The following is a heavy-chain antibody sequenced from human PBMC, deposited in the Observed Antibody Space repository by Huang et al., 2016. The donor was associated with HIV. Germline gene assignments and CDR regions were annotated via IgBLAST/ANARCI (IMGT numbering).Heavy chain of an antibody. J-gene: IGHJ4*02. CDR2: SRSKELSETT. CDR3: TRDSVYPNYYDGSGFYFDY. CDR1: GFTFGNYG. V-gene: IGHV3-49*05. Sequence: EVQFVESGGGLVKPGRSLRLPCTGSGFTFGNYGMSWFRQGPWKGLELVGFSRSKELSETTEYAASVKGRFTIARADSKSIAYLQMNSLKPEDTAVYYCTRDSVYPNYYDGSGFYFDYWGQGTLVTVSS. D-gene: IGHD3-22*01.